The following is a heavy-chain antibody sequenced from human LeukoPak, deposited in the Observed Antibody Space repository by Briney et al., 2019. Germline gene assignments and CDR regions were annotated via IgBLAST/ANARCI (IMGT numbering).Heavy chain of an antibody. CDR1: GFTFSSYE. CDR3: AREGAFGDRDY. CDR2: NSSSGSSI. V-gene: IGHV3-48*03. D-gene: IGHD4-17*01. J-gene: IGHJ4*02. Sequence: QPGGSLRLSCAASGFTFSSYEMNWVRQATGKGLEWVTYNSSSGSSIYYADSVKGRFTISRDNAKNSLYLQMNRLRAEDTAVYYCAREGAFGDRDYWGQGTLVTVSS.